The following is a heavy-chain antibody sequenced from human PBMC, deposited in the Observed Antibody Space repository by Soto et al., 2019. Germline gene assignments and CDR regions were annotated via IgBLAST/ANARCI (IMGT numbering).Heavy chain of an antibody. J-gene: IGHJ5*02. CDR1: GFTFSTYS. CDR3: ARDKGASGYTYGRENNWFDP. D-gene: IGHD5-18*01. V-gene: IGHV3-21*01. CDR2: ITSSSTNI. Sequence: EVQLVESGGGLVKPGGSLRLSCAASGFTFSTYSMNWVRQAPGKGLEWASSITSSSTNIHYADSVKGRFTISRDNAKNSLYLQMNSLRAEDTAVYYCARDKGASGYTYGRENNWFDPWGQGILVTVSS.